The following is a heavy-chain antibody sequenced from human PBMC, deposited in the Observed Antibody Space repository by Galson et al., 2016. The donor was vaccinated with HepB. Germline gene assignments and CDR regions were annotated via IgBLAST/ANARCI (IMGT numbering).Heavy chain of an antibody. J-gene: IGHJ6*02. V-gene: IGHV4-4*02. CDR1: GVSISGTNW. Sequence: SETLSLTCPVSGVSISGTNWWSWVRQPPGKGLEWIGEIYHSGSTNYNPSLQSRVTISVDTSKNQFSLNLNSVTAADTALYYCVRNGYYCLDAWGQGTTVTVSS. CDR2: IYHSGST. CDR3: VRNGYYCLDA.